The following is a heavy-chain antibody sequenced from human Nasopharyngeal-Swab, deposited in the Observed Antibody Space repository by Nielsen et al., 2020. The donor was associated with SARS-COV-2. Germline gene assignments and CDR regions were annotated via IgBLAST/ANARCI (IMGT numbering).Heavy chain of an antibody. Sequence: GESLKISCAASGFTFSDYYMSWVRQAPGKGLEWVANIKQDASEKSYVDSVKGRFTISRDNAKNSLYLQMNSLRAEDTAVYYCARVYYGCLESWGQGTLVTVSS. D-gene: IGHD3-10*01. CDR2: IKQDASEK. CDR1: GFTFSDYY. CDR3: ARVYYGCLES. V-gene: IGHV3-7*01. J-gene: IGHJ4*02.